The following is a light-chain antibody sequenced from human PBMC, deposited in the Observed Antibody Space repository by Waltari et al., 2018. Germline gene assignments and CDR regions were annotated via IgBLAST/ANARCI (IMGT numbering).Light chain of an antibody. Sequence: QSALTQPRSVSGSPGPSVTISCPGTSSAVGGYNYVPLYQQHPGKAPKLIISDVTKRPSGVPDRFSGSKSGNTASLTISGLQAEDEADYYCCSYGGSYSFVVFGGGTKLTVL. CDR2: DVT. CDR1: SSAVGGYNY. J-gene: IGLJ2*01. CDR3: CSYGGSYSFVV. V-gene: IGLV2-11*01.